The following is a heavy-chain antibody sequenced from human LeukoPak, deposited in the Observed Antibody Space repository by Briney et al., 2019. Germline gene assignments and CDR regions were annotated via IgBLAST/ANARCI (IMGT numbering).Heavy chain of an antibody. J-gene: IGHJ6*02. CDR2: IWYDGSNE. CDR3: ARDFWSGYYSYYYYYGMDV. Sequence: PGRSLRLSCAASGFTFSSYGMHWVRQAPGKGLEWVAVIWYDGSNEYYADSVKGRFTISRDNSKNTLYLQMNSLRAEDTAVYYCARDFWSGYYSYYYYYGMDVWGQGPTAPV. CDR1: GFTFSSYG. D-gene: IGHD3-3*01. V-gene: IGHV3-33*01.